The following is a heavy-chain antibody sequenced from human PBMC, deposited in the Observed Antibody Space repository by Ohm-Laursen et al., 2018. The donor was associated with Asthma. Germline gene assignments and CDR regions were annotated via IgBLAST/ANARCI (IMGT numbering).Heavy chain of an antibody. Sequence: SLRLSCTASGFTFSSYGMHWVRQAPGKGLEWVAVISYDGSNEYYADSVKGRFTISRDNSKNTLYLQMNSLRAEDTAVYYCASVNARVVRFPGYWGQGTLVTVSS. CDR2: ISYDGSNE. V-gene: IGHV3-30*03. CDR3: ASVNARVVRFPGY. CDR1: GFTFSSYG. J-gene: IGHJ4*02. D-gene: IGHD2-15*01.